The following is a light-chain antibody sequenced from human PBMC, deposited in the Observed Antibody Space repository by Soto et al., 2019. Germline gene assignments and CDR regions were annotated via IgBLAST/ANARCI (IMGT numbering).Light chain of an antibody. CDR3: SSLTRSDTWV. Sequence: QSALTQPASVSGSPGQSITISCTGGSSDAGSYNRVSWYRQHPGKAPQLIIYEVSNRPSGVSNRFSGSKSGNTASLTISGLQAEDEADYFCSSLTRSDTWVIGGGTKVTVL. CDR1: SSDAGSYNR. CDR2: EVS. V-gene: IGLV2-14*02. J-gene: IGLJ3*02.